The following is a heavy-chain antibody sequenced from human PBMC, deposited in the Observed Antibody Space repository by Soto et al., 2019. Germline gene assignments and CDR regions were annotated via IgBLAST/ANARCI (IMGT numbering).Heavy chain of an antibody. D-gene: IGHD4-17*01. J-gene: IGHJ6*02. CDR2: IKSKTDGGTT. CDR1: GFTFSNAW. Sequence: GGSLRLSCAASGFTFSNAWMSWVRQAPGKGLEWVGRIKSKTDGGTTDYAAPVKGRFTISRDDSKNTLYLQMNSLKTEDTAVYYCTTDLDYGDYYYYGMDVWGQGTTVTVSS. V-gene: IGHV3-15*01. CDR3: TTDLDYGDYYYYGMDV.